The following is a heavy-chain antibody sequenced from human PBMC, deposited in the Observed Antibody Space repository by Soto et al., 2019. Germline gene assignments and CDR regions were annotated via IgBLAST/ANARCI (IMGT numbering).Heavy chain of an antibody. CDR3: ARGVWLDYGGNRNFEY. CDR2: IWYDGSNK. CDR1: GFTFSSYG. V-gene: IGHV3-33*01. J-gene: IGHJ4*01. Sequence: QVQLVESGGGVVQPGRSLRLSCAASGFTFSSYGMHLVRQAPGKGLEWVAVIWYDGSNKYYPHSVKGRFTIYRDNSKNTLYLQLNGLRAEDTAVYYCARGVWLDYGGNRNFEYWGQGTLVTVSS. D-gene: IGHD4-17*01.